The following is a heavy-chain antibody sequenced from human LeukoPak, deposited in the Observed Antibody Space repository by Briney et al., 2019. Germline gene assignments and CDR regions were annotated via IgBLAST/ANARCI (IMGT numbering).Heavy chain of an antibody. CDR1: GFTFSNAW. D-gene: IGHD3-22*01. Sequence: GGSLRLSCATSGFTFSNAWMNWVRQAPGKGREWVGRIRSNSDGGTIDYAAPVKGRFTLSRDDSKTTLYLQMNSLQTEDTAVYYCATDFYDSTWGQGTLVTVSS. CDR3: ATDFYDST. CDR2: IRSNSDGGTI. J-gene: IGHJ5*02. V-gene: IGHV3-15*07.